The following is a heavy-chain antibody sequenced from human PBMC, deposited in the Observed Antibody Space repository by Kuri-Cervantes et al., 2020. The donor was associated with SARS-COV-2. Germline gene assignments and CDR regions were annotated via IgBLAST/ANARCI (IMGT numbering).Heavy chain of an antibody. CDR1: GFTFNSYS. J-gene: IGHJ4*02. D-gene: IGHD2-15*01. CDR3: APISSGRYCGVGTCSGDY. V-gene: IGHV3-21*04. Sequence: GESLKISCAASGFTFNSYSMNWVRQAPGKGLEWVSSISSSSSYIYYADSVKGRFTISRDNAKNSLYLQMNSLRAEDTAVYYCAPISSGRYCGVGTCSGDYWGQGTLVTVSS. CDR2: ISSSSSYI.